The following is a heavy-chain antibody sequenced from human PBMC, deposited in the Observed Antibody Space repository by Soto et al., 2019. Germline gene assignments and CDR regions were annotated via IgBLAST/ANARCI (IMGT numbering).Heavy chain of an antibody. CDR3: ARYTAKMGPFDY. CDR2: INPSGGST. Sequence: QVQLVQSGAEVKKPGASVKVSCKASGYTFTSYYMHWVRQAPGQGLEWMGIINPSGGSTSYAQKFQGRVTMTRDTSTSTVYMELSSLRSEDTAVYCCARYTAKMGPFDYWGQGTLVTVSS. J-gene: IGHJ4*02. V-gene: IGHV1-46*01. CDR1: GYTFTSYY.